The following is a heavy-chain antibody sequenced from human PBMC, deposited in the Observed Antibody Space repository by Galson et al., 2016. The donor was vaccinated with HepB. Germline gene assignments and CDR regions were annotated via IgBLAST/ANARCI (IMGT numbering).Heavy chain of an antibody. CDR2: IKQDRSEK. CDR3: ARDLSVWLRGIDS. V-gene: IGHV3-7*03. CDR1: GFTFSNYW. D-gene: IGHD6-19*01. Sequence: SLRLSCAASGFTFSNYWMSWVRQAPGKGLEWVANIKQDRSEKYYVDSVKGRFTISGDNAKNSMYLQMNSLRAEDTAVYYCARDLSVWLRGIDSWGQGTLVTVSS. J-gene: IGHJ4*02.